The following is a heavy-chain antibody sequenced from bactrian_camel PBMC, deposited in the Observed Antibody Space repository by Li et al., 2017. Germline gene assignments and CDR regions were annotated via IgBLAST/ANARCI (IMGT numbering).Heavy chain of an antibody. V-gene: IGHV3-2*01. CDR1: GFIFSSYY. CDR2: IFVDGINT. Sequence: HVQLVESGGSSVLAGGSLRLSCAASGFIFSSYYMNWVRQAPGKGLEWVSSIFVDGINTWYSDPVKGRFTISKDNAKSTVYLQMNNLQFEDTALYYCASTLGWALSEYMNWGQGTQVTVS. D-gene: IGHD5*01. CDR3: ASTLGWALSEYMN. J-gene: IGHJ4*01.